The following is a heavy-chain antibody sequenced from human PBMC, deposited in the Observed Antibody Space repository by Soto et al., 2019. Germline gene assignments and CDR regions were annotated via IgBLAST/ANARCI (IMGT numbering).Heavy chain of an antibody. D-gene: IGHD6-13*01. J-gene: IGHJ4*02. CDR3: ARSGYSSSWYDY. CDR2: IYYSGST. CDR1: CGSISSYY. V-gene: IGHV4-59*08. Sequence: SETLSLTCTVSCGSISSYYWSWIRQPPGKGLEWIGYIYYSGSTNYNPSLKSRVAISVDTSKNQFSLKLSSVTAADTAVYYCARSGYSSSWYDYWGQGTLVTVSS.